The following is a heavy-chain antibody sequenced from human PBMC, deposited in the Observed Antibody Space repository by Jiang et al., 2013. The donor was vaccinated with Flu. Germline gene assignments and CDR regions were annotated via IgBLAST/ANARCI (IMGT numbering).Heavy chain of an antibody. Sequence: LLKPSETLSLTCTVSGYSISSGYYWGWIRQPPGKGLEWIGSIYHSGSTYYNPSLKSRVTISVDTSKNQFSLKLSSVTAADTAVYYCARDRAPSGYYPKDYWGQGTLVTVSS. V-gene: IGHV4-38-2*02. CDR3: ARDRAPSGYYPKDY. J-gene: IGHJ4*02. CDR1: GYSISSGYY. D-gene: IGHD3-22*01. CDR2: IYHSGST.